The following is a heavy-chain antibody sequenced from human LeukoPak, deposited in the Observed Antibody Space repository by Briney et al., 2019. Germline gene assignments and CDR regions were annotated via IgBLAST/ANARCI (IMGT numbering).Heavy chain of an antibody. J-gene: IGHJ4*02. V-gene: IGHV4-34*01. CDR3: TRRGNSWLTN. CDR1: GGSFSGYY. D-gene: IGHD6-13*01. CDR2: INHSGST. Sequence: SETLSLTCAVYGGSFSGYYWSWIRQPPGKGLEWIGEINHSGSTNYNPSLKSRVTISVDTSKSQFSLKLSSVTAADTAVYYCTRRGNSWLTNWGQGTLVTVSS.